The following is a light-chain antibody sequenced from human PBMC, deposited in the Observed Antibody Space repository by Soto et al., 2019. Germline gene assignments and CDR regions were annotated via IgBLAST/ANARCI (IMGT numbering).Light chain of an antibody. V-gene: IGKV1-5*03. Sequence: DIEMTQSPSTLSSSVGDRVTITCRASHSISVWLAWYQQKPGKAPKLLIYQASTLESGVPSRFSGRGSGTDFTLTISSLQPDDFANYYCQQYYTYPDTFGQGTKVDI. CDR3: QQYYTYPDT. J-gene: IGKJ2*01. CDR2: QAS. CDR1: HSISVW.